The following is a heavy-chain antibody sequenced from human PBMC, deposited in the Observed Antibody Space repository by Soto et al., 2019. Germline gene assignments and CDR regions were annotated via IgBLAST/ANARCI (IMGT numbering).Heavy chain of an antibody. CDR3: AGSIAARDNWFDP. D-gene: IGHD6-6*01. Sequence: LSLTCTVSGGSISSGGYYWSWIRQHPGKGLEWIGYIYYGGSTYYNPSLKSRVTISVDTSKNQFSLKLSSVTAADTAVYYCAGSIAARDNWFDPWGQGTLVTVSS. J-gene: IGHJ5*02. CDR1: GGSISSGGYY. V-gene: IGHV4-31*03. CDR2: IYYGGST.